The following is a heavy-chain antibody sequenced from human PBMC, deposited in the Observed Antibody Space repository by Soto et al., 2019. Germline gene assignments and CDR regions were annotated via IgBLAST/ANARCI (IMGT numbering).Heavy chain of an antibody. J-gene: IGHJ6*02. Sequence: ASVKVSCKASGYTLTTYGISWVRQAPGQGPEWMGWISGYNGHTKYAQKFQGRVTMTTDTSTSTVYMDLRSLTSDDTAVYYCAREGEMPYYYYGLDVWGQGTTVTVSS. CDR1: GYTLTTYG. D-gene: IGHD3-16*01. V-gene: IGHV1-18*01. CDR3: AREGEMPYYYYGLDV. CDR2: ISGYNGHT.